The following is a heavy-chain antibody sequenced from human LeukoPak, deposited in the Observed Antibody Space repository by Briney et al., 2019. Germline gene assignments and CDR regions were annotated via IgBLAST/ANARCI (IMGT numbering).Heavy chain of an antibody. CDR1: GYTFTGYY. D-gene: IGHD1-7*01. CDR2: INPNSGGT. V-gene: IGHV1-2*02. J-gene: IGHJ5*02. Sequence: ASVKVSCKASGYTFTGYYMHWVRQAPGQGLEWMGWINPNSGGTNYAQKFQGRVTMTRDTSISTAYMEPSRLRSDDTAVYYCARGRYWNYDGPAPWGQGTLVTVSS. CDR3: ARGRYWNYDGPAP.